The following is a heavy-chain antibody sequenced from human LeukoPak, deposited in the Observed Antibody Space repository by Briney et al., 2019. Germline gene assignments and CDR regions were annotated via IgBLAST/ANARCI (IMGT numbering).Heavy chain of an antibody. CDR3: ARAEAGYYYDSSGYFYFDY. CDR2: IYYSGST. CDR1: GGSISSYY. J-gene: IGHJ4*02. D-gene: IGHD3-22*01. Sequence: PSETLSLTCTVSGGSISSYYWSWIRQPPGKGLEGIGYIYYSGSTNYNPSLKSRVTISVDTSKNQFSLNMSSVTAADTAVYYCARAEAGYYYDSSGYFYFDYWGQGTLVTVSS. V-gene: IGHV4-59*01.